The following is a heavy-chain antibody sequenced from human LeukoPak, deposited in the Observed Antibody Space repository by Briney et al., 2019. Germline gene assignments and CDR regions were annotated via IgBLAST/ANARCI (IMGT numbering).Heavy chain of an antibody. Sequence: GRSLRLSCAASGFTFRTYSIHWVRQAPGKGLEWVTVVSADGRTQLYSDSVKGRFTISRDNSLNTLHLQMNSLKTEDTAVYYCTSGAITMVRGVPFDYWGQGTLVTVSS. CDR3: TSGAITMVRGVPFDY. V-gene: IGHV3-30*03. D-gene: IGHD3-10*01. CDR1: GFTFRTYS. CDR2: VSADGRTQ. J-gene: IGHJ4*02.